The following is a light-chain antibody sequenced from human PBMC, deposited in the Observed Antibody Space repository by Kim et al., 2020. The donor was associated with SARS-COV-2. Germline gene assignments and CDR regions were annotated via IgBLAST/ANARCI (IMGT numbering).Light chain of an antibody. CDR1: SLRIYY. CDR2: GKN. Sequence: ALGLTVRITCQGNSLRIYYATWYQQKPGQSPIVVIYGKNNRPSGIPDRFSGSSSGNTASLTITGTQAGDEADYYCNSRDSNDNVVFGGGTQLTVL. CDR3: NSRDSNDNVV. V-gene: IGLV3-19*01. J-gene: IGLJ2*01.